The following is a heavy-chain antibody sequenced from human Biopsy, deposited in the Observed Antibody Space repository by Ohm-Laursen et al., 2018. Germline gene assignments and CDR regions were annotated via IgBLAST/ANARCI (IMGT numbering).Heavy chain of an antibody. Sequence: ASVKLSCKASGYAVNDYFLHWLRQAPGQGPEWVGGIRPNSGGTNYAQKFQGRVTMTTDTSTSTVYLELRRLISDDTAVYYCARDIMNRIAGLVARSDVFDVWGQGTLATVSS. V-gene: IGHV1-2*02. J-gene: IGHJ3*01. CDR2: IRPNSGGT. CDR1: GYAVNDYF. D-gene: IGHD3-16*01. CDR3: ARDIMNRIAGLVARSDVFDV.